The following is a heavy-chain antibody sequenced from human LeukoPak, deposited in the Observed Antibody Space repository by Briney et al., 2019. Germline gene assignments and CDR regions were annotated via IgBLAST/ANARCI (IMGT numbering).Heavy chain of an antibody. Sequence: GGSLRLSCEASGFTFSTYGMHWVRQTPGKGLEWVAFIRYDGSNKYYTDSVKGRFTISRDNSKNTLYLQMNSLRAEDTAVYYCAKDGGYCSSTSCHNYYMDVWGKGTTVTVSS. CDR1: GFTFSTYG. CDR3: AKDGGYCSSTSCHNYYMDV. CDR2: IRYDGSNK. D-gene: IGHD2-2*02. V-gene: IGHV3-30*02. J-gene: IGHJ6*03.